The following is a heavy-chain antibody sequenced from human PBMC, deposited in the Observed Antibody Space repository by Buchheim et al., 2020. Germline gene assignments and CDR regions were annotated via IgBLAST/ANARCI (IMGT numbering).Heavy chain of an antibody. J-gene: IGHJ6*02. Sequence: EVQLVESGGGLVQPGGSLRLSCAASGFTFSSYWMSWVRQAPGKGLEWVANIKQDGSEKYYVDSVKGRFTISRDNAKKQLYLQMNSLRAEDTAVYYCVSAATIAGAGGLDVWGQGTT. CDR2: IKQDGSEK. CDR3: VSAATIAGAGGLDV. CDR1: GFTFSSYW. D-gene: IGHD6-13*01. V-gene: IGHV3-7*01.